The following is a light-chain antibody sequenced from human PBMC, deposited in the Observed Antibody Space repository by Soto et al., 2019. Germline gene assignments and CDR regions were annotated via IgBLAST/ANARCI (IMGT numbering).Light chain of an antibody. CDR1: QSVSSNH. CDR2: GGS. CDR3: QQDSSSRT. Sequence: DIVLTQSPGPLSFSPGERATLSFRASQSVSSNHLACYQQNPRQPPRLLIYGGSSSTTGIPSMFSGSSAETYFTLTSTRLEPEDFAVYYCQQDSSSRTFGQGTKV. V-gene: IGKV3-20*01. J-gene: IGKJ1*01.